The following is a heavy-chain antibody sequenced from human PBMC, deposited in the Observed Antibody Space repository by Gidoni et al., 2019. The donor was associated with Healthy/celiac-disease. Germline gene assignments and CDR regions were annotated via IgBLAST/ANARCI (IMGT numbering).Heavy chain of an antibody. V-gene: IGHV3-49*04. CDR2: IRSKAYGGTT. CDR1: GFTFGDYA. CDR3: TRDPELSSGWEVVLPIYGLLFDY. J-gene: IGHJ4*02. Sequence: EVQLVESGGGLVQPGRSLRLSCTASGFTFGDYAMRWVRQAPGKGLEWVGFIRSKAYGGTTEYAASVKGRFTISRDDSKSIAYLQMNSLKTEDTAVYYCTRDPELSSGWEVVLPIYGLLFDYWGQGTLVTVSS. D-gene: IGHD6-19*01.